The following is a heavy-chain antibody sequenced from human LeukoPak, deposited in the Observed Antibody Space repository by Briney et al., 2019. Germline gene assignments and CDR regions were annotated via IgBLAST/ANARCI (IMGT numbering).Heavy chain of an antibody. J-gene: IGHJ4*02. V-gene: IGHV3-23*01. CDR3: AERSKKDGYNQFDY. CDR2: ISSSDGTT. D-gene: IGHD5-24*01. Sequence: GGSLRLSCAASGFVFSTYEMDWVRQAPGKGLEWVSYISSSDGTTYYADSVKGRFTISRDNSKNTLYLQMNSLRAEDTAVYYCAERSKKDGYNQFDYWGQGTLVTVSS. CDR1: GFVFSTYE.